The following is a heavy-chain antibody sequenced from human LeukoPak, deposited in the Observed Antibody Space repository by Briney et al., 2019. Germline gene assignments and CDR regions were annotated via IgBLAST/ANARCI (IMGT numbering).Heavy chain of an antibody. CDR2: ISSSGSTI. J-gene: IGHJ4*02. V-gene: IGHV3-48*03. Sequence: GGSLRLSCAASGFTFSSYEMNWVRQAPGKGLEGVSYISSSGSTIYYADSVKGRFTISRDNAKNSLYLQMNSLRAEDTAVYYCARALTGFDYWGQGTLVTVSS. CDR3: ARALTGFDY. CDR1: GFTFSSYE. D-gene: IGHD3-9*01.